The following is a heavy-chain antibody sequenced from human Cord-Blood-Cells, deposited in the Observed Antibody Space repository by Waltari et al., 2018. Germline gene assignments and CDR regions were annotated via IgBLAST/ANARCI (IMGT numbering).Heavy chain of an antibody. CDR1: GGSISSGSYY. Sequence: QVQLQESGPGLVKPSQTLSLTCTVSGGSISSGSYYWSWIRQPAGKGLEWIGYIYTSGSTNYNPSLKSRVTIAVDTSKNQFALKLSSVTAADTAVYYCARVRLMLDYSNWFDPWGQGTLVTVSS. CDR3: ARVRLMLDYSNWFDP. V-gene: IGHV4-61*09. D-gene: IGHD4-4*01. J-gene: IGHJ5*02. CDR2: IYTSGST.